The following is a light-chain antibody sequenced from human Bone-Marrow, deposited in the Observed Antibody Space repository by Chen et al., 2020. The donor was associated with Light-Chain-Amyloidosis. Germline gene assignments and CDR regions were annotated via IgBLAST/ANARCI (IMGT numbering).Light chain of an antibody. CDR1: SSDVGGDNH. CDR2: EDT. Sequence: QSALPQPASVSCSPGPSITISCTGTSSDVGGDNHVSWYQQPPDKAPKLMIYEDTNRPSWVPDRFSGSKSNNTASMSIAGLQDEDEADYLCSAYTSTNTLVFGSGTRVTVL. CDR3: SAYTSTNTLV. V-gene: IGLV2-14*01. J-gene: IGLJ1*01.